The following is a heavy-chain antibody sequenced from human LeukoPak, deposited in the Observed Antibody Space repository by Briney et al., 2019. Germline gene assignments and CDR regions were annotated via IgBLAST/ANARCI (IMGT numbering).Heavy chain of an antibody. CDR3: ARGYSSDN. J-gene: IGHJ4*02. V-gene: IGHV3-66*01. D-gene: IGHD2-21*01. Sequence: GGSLRLSCAASGFTVSSNYMSWVRQAPGKGLEWVSVIYSGGSTYYADSVKGRFTISRDNSKNTLNLQMNSLRVEDAAVYYCARGYSSDNWGQGTLVTVSS. CDR1: GFTVSSNY. CDR2: IYSGGST.